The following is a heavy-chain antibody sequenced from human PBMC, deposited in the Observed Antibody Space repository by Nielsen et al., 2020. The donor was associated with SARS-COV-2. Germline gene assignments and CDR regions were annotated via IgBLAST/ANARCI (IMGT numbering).Heavy chain of an antibody. D-gene: IGHD3-22*01. Sequence: ASVKVSCKASGYTFTSYYMHWVRQAPGQGLEWMGIINPSGGSTSYAQKFQGRVTMTRDKSTSTVYMELSSLRSEDTAVYYCARASTMIAYDYWGQGTLVTVSS. V-gene: IGHV1-46*01. CDR1: GYTFTSYY. CDR3: ARASTMIAYDY. CDR2: INPSGGST. J-gene: IGHJ4*02.